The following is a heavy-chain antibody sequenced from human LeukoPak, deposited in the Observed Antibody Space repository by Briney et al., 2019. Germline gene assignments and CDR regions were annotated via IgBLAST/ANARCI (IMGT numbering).Heavy chain of an antibody. Sequence: GGSLRLSCAASGFTFNIYAMSWVRQAPGKGLEWVSAILVSGRGAHYSESVKGRFTISRDDSKNTLYLQMGSLRAEDTAVYFCAKDLAIRGDSWGQGTLVTVSS. CDR3: AKDLAIRGDS. CDR2: ILVSGRGA. CDR1: GFTFNIYA. J-gene: IGHJ5*01. V-gene: IGHV3-23*01.